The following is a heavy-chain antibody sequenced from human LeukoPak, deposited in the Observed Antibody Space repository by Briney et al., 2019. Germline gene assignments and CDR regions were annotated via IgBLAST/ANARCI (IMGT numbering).Heavy chain of an antibody. D-gene: IGHD4-23*01. CDR1: GFTLSTYS. Sequence: HPGGSLRLSCAASGFTLSTYSMHWVRQAPGKGLEWVSYIKDDSTSIQYADSVRGRFTVSRDNARNSLYLQMNSLRVDDTAVYYCARDQRWDPTDQWGQGTQVIVSS. CDR3: ARDQRWDPTDQ. CDR2: IKDDSTSI. V-gene: IGHV3-48*01. J-gene: IGHJ1*01.